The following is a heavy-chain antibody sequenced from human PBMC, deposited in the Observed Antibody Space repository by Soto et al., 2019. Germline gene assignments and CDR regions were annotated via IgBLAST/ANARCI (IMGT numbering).Heavy chain of an antibody. CDR3: ANGGYLGYSSIKGY. CDR2: ISFDGSNK. Sequence: GGSLRLSCSASGFTFSSYGMHWVRQAPGKGLEWVAVISFDGSNKYYADSVKGRFTISRDNSKNTLYLQMNSLRAEDTAVYYSANGGYLGYSSIKGYWGQGTLVTVSS. CDR1: GFTFSSYG. D-gene: IGHD6-13*01. J-gene: IGHJ4*02. V-gene: IGHV3-30*18.